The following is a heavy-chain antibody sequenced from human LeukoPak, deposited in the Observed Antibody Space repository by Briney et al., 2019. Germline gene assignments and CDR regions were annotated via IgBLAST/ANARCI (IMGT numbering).Heavy chain of an antibody. Sequence: GGSLGLSCAASGFTVSSNYMSWVRQAPGKGLEWVSVIYSGGSTYYADSVKGRFTISRDNSKNTLYLQMNSLRAEDTAVYYCAREGHYYGSGSYYNETYYFDYWGQGTLVTVSS. CDR1: GFTVSSNY. D-gene: IGHD3-10*01. CDR3: AREGHYYGSGSYYNETYYFDY. CDR2: IYSGGST. V-gene: IGHV3-66*01. J-gene: IGHJ4*02.